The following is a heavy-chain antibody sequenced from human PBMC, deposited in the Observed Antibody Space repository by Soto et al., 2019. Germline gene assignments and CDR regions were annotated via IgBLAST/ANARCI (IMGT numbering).Heavy chain of an antibody. D-gene: IGHD6-6*01. J-gene: IGHJ4*02. V-gene: IGHV3-33*01. CDR3: ARDRIEYSSSSPYFDY. CDR1: GFTFSSYG. Sequence: QVQLVESGGGVVQPGRSLRLSCAASGFTFSSYGMHWVRQAPGKGLEWVAVIWYDGSNKYYADSVKGRFTISRDNSKNTLYLQMNSLRAEDTAVYYCARDRIEYSSSSPYFDYWGQGTLVTVSS. CDR2: IWYDGSNK.